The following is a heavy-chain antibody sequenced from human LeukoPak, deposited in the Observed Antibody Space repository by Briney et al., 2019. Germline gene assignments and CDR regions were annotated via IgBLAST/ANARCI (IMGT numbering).Heavy chain of an antibody. J-gene: IGHJ4*02. V-gene: IGHV1-2*02. CDR2: INPNSGGT. Sequence: AAVTVTLKCAGSTFTVYCMHWRRQPPAQGHGWMGWINPNSGGTNYEQGSQGRVTMTRETSISTAYMGLSRLRSDDTAVYYCARAWWIQLYDYWGQGTLVTVSS. CDR3: ARAWWIQLYDY. D-gene: IGHD5-18*01. CDR1: GSTFTVYC.